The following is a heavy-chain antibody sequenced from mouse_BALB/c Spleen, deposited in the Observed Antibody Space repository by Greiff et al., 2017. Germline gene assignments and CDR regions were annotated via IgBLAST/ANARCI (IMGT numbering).Heavy chain of an antibody. D-gene: IGHD3-2*01. CDR3: AREDSSGRYAMDY. J-gene: IGHJ4*01. CDR2: IWAGGST. CDR1: GFSLTSYG. V-gene: IGHV2-9*02. Sequence: QVQLQQSGPGLVAPSQSLSITCTVSGFSLTSYGVHWVRQPPGKGLEWLGVIWAGGSTNYNSALMSRLSISKDNSKSQVFLKMNSLQTDDTAMYYCAREDSSGRYAMDYWGQGTSVTVSS.